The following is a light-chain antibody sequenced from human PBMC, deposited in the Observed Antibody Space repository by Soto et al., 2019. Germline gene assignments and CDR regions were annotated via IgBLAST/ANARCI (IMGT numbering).Light chain of an antibody. CDR2: DVT. CDR1: ISDVGSYIY. V-gene: IGLV2-14*01. CDR3: SSYTTSCSYV. J-gene: IGLJ1*01. Sequence: QSVLTQPGSESGSPGQSITISCTGTISDVGSYIYVSWYQQHPGKAPKLMIYDVTTRPSGVSYRFSGSKSGNTASLTISGLQAEDEADYYCSSYTTSCSYVFGTGTKVTVL.